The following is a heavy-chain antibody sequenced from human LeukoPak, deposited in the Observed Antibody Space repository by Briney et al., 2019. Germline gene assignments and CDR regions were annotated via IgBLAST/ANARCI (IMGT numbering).Heavy chain of an antibody. J-gene: IGHJ4*02. CDR1: GFTFSSYG. CDR3: ARADY. Sequence: GGSLRLSCAASGFTFSSYGMHWVRQAPGKGLEWVANIKQDGSEKYYVDSVKGRFTISRDNAKNSLYLQMNSLRAEDTAVYYCARADYWGQGTLVTVSS. V-gene: IGHV3-7*01. CDR2: IKQDGSEK.